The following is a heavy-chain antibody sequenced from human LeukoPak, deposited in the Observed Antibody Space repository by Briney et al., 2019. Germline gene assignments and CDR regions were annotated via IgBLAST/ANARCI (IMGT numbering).Heavy chain of an antibody. J-gene: IGHJ4*02. Sequence: ASVKVSCKASGYTFASYYIHWVRQAPGQGLEWMGIINPSDGSISYAQKFQGRVTMTRDTSTNTGYMELSSLRSEDTAMYYCARGGYCSGGNCYTENDYWGQGTLVTVSS. CDR3: ARGGYCSGGNCYTENDY. D-gene: IGHD2-15*01. V-gene: IGHV1-46*01. CDR2: INPSDGSI. CDR1: GYTFASYY.